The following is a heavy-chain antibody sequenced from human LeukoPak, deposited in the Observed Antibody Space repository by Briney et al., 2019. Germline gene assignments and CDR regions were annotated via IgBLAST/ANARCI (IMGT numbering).Heavy chain of an antibody. J-gene: IGHJ6*03. CDR1: GFAFSSYT. Sequence: GGSLRLSCAASGFAFSSYTMNWVRQTPGKGLEWVSSITSSGSDRHYADSVKGRFTISRDNAKNSLYLQLNSLRAEDTAVYYCAREERVTYYYMDVWGKGTTVTVSS. CDR2: ITSSGSDR. D-gene: IGHD2-21*02. V-gene: IGHV3-21*01. CDR3: AREERVTYYYMDV.